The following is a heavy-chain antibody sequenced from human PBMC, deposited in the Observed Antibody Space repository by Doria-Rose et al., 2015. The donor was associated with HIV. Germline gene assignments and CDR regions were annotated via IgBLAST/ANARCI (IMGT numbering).Heavy chain of an antibody. D-gene: IGHD3-3*01. CDR2: TSSTGTS. J-gene: IGHJ4*02. CDR3: ARMGSYRELDY. Sequence: RQVPGKGLESLGSTSSTGTSDYSPSLKSRLNMAVDTSKNQFSLKLSFVTVADTAVYYCARMGSYRELDYWGQGALVIVSA. V-gene: IGHV4-31*02.